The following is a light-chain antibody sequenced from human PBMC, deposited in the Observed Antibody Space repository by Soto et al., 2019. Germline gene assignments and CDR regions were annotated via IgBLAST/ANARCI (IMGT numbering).Light chain of an antibody. V-gene: IGKV3-15*01. CDR3: QQYYIWPPAWT. J-gene: IGKJ1*01. CDR1: QSVGND. CDR2: GAS. Sequence: DIVMTQSPASLSVSPGEGVTLSCRASQSVGNDLAWYQQIAGQAPRLLIYGASNRAPGVPARFSGSGSRNDFTLTIRLLQSEDFAVYYCQQYYIWPPAWTFGQGTRVDIK.